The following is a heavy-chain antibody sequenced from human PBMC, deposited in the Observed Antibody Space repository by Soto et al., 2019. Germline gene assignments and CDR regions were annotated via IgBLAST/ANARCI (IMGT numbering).Heavy chain of an antibody. CDR3: AREDRYQGAFDF. D-gene: IGHD2-21*01. V-gene: IGHV3-48*03. CDR1: GYSFSDYD. J-gene: IGHJ4*02. Sequence: PGGSLRLSXVASGYSFSDYDINWVRQAPGKGLEWVAYVSHSGNTRSYADSVKGRFTISRDNAKNSVYLQMTSLRVDDMALYYCAREDRYQGAFDFWGQGALVTVSS. CDR2: VSHSGNTR.